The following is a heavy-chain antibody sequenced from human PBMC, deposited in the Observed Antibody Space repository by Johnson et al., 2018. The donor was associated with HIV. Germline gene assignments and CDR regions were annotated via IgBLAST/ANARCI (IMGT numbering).Heavy chain of an antibody. CDR1: GFTVRSND. Sequence: VQLVESGGGLVQSGGSLRLSCGASGFTVRSNDMNWVRQAPGKGLDWVSVIYSGGRTYYVDSLKGRFTISRDNSKNTLYLQMNSLRVEDTAVEYCARDGEWKQLPLDDAFDFWGQGTMVTVSS. D-gene: IGHD6-13*01. V-gene: IGHV3-66*01. CDR3: ARDGEWKQLPLDDAFDF. J-gene: IGHJ3*01. CDR2: IYSGGRT.